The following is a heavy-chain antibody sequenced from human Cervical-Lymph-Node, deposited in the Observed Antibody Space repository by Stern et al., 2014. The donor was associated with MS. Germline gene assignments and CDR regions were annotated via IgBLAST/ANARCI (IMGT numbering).Heavy chain of an antibody. J-gene: IGHJ4*02. D-gene: IGHD2-15*01. CDR3: GRDTCRGGGCYFRY. CDR1: GFIFSNYA. CDR2: VSNEGRTQ. V-gene: IGHV3-30*04. Sequence: AQLVESGGGVVQPGGSLRLSCAASGFIFSNYAMHWVRQAPGKGLDWVAFVSNEGRTQFYADSVKGRFTISRDNAKNTLYLQMNSLRPEDTAVYYCGRDTCRGGGCYFRYWGQGILITVSS.